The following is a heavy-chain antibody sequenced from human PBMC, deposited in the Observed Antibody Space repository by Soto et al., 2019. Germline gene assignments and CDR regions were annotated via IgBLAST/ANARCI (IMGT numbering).Heavy chain of an antibody. CDR1: GFTFDDYA. Sequence: EVQLVESGGGLAQPGRSLRLSCAASGFTFDDYAMHWVRQAPGKGLEWVSGISWNSGSIGYADSVKGRFTISRDNAKNSLYLQMNSLRAEDTALYYCAKETYGDYGLDYWGQGTLVTVSS. D-gene: IGHD4-17*01. CDR3: AKETYGDYGLDY. J-gene: IGHJ4*02. CDR2: ISWNSGSI. V-gene: IGHV3-9*01.